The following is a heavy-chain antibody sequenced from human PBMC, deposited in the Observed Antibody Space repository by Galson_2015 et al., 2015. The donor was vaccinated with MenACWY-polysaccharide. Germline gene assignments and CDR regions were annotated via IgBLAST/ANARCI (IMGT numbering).Heavy chain of an antibody. CDR3: ARGHYGMDV. Sequence: SLRLSCAASGFTFSSYWMTWVRQAPGKGLEWVANIKKDGSEKYYVDSLKGRFTISRDNSKNSLYLQMHSLRAEDTAVYSCARGHYGMDVWGQGTTVPVSS. CDR2: IKKDGSEK. J-gene: IGHJ6*01. CDR1: GFTFSSYW. V-gene: IGHV3-7*01.